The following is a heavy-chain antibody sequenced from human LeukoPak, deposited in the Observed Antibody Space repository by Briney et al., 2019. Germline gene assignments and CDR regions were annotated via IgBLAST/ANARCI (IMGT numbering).Heavy chain of an antibody. D-gene: IGHD2-2*01. Sequence: PGGSLRLSCATSGFTFNNNAMSWVRQALGKGLEWVSAINGGGDATEYADSVKGRFTIFRDNSKNTLYLQMNSLRPDDTTVYYCARCTASCYANAFDVWGQGTLLTVSS. CDR3: ARCTASCYANAFDV. J-gene: IGHJ3*01. CDR2: INGGGDAT. V-gene: IGHV3-23*01. CDR1: GFTFNNNA.